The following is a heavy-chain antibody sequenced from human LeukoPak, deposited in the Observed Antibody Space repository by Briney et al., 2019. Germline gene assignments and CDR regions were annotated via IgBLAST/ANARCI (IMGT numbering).Heavy chain of an antibody. V-gene: IGHV1-18*01. Sequence: ASVKVSCKASGYTFTSYGISWVRQTPGQGLEWMGWISAYNGNINYAQKLQGRVTMTTDTSTSTAYMELRSLRSDDTAVYYCARADYDFWSGYYTTHFDYWGQGTLVTVSS. CDR2: ISAYNGNI. CDR1: GYTFTSYG. CDR3: ARADYDFWSGYYTTHFDY. D-gene: IGHD3-3*01. J-gene: IGHJ4*02.